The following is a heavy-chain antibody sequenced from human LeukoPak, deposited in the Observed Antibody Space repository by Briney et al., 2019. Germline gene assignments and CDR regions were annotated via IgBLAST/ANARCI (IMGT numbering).Heavy chain of an antibody. CDR2: IYCSGST. V-gene: IGHV4-59*12. D-gene: IGHD3-9*01. CDR1: GGSISSYY. Sequence: SETLSLTCTVSGGSISSYYWSWIRQPPGKGLEWIGYIYCSGSTNYNPSLKSRVIISVDKSKNQFSLNLTSVTAADTAVYYCARREGELRYFDWLTPRDWGQGTLVTVSS. CDR3: ARREGELRYFDWLTPRD. J-gene: IGHJ4*02.